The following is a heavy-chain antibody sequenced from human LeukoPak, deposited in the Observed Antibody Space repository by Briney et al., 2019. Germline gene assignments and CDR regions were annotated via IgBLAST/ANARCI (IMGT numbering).Heavy chain of an antibody. V-gene: IGHV3-9*01. CDR1: GLTFDDYA. Sequence: PGGSLRLSCAASGLTFDDYAMHWVRQAPGKGLEWVSGISWNSGSIGYADSVKGRFTISRDNAKNSLYLQMNSLRAEDTALYYCAKSAPSSVAGNFDYWGQGTLVTVSS. CDR3: AKSAPSSVAGNFDY. D-gene: IGHD6-19*01. CDR2: ISWNSGSI. J-gene: IGHJ4*02.